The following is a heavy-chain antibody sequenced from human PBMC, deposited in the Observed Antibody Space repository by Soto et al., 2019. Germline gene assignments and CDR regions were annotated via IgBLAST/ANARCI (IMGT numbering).Heavy chain of an antibody. CDR2: IIPIFGTA. Sequence: QVQLVQSGAEVKKPGSSVKVSCKASGGTFSSYAISWVRQAPGQGLEWMGGIIPIFGTANYAQKFQGRVTITADESTSTAYMELSSLRSEDTAVYYCARDLRIWGGYYGQFWFDPWGQGTLVTVSS. CDR3: ARDLRIWGGYYGQFWFDP. CDR1: GGTFSSYA. J-gene: IGHJ5*02. D-gene: IGHD3-3*01. V-gene: IGHV1-69*12.